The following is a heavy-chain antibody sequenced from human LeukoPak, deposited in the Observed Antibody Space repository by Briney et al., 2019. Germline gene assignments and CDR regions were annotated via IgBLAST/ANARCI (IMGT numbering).Heavy chain of an antibody. CDR3: ARADINPMVRGVTNWFDP. CDR1: GGSISSYY. V-gene: IGHV4-4*07. D-gene: IGHD3-10*01. J-gene: IGHJ5*02. CDR2: IYTSGST. Sequence: SETLSLTCTVSGGSISSYYWSWIRQPAGKGLEWIGRIYTSGSTNYNPSLKSRVTMSVDTSKNQFSLKLSSVTAADTAVYYCARADINPMVRGVTNWFDPWGQGTLVTVSS.